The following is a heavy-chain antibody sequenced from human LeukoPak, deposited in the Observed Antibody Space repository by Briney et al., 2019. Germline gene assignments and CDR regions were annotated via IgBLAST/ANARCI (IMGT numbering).Heavy chain of an antibody. D-gene: IGHD1-26*01. CDR2: INHSGST. V-gene: IGHV4-39*07. Sequence: PSETLSLTCTVSGGSISSSSYYWGWIRQPPGKGLEWIGEINHSGSTNYNPSLKSRVTISVDTSKNQFSLKLSSVTAADTAVYYCARGKLRQGLDYWGQGTLVTVSS. CDR3: ARGKLRQGLDY. CDR1: GGSISSSSYY. J-gene: IGHJ4*02.